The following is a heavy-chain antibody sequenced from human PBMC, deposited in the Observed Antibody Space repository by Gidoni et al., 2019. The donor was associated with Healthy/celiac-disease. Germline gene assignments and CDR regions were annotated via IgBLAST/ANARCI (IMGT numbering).Heavy chain of an antibody. CDR3: ARRPRSDYGDYYYYGMDV. D-gene: IGHD4-17*01. J-gene: IGHJ6*02. CDR2: ISYDGSNK. CDR1: SSYA. Sequence: SSYAMHWVRQAPGKGLEWVAVISYDGSNKYYADSVKGRFTISRDNSKNTLYLQMNSLRAEDTAVYYCARRPRSDYGDYYYYGMDVWGQGTTVTVSS. V-gene: IGHV3-30-3*01.